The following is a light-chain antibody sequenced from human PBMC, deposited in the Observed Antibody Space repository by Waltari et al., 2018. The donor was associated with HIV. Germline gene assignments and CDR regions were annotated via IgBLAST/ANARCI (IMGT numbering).Light chain of an antibody. CDR3: QQYRSYWS. J-gene: IGKJ1*01. CDR1: QSLSGW. CDR2: KAS. Sequence: DIQMTQSPSTLSASVGDRVTITCRASQSLSGWLAWYQQKPGKAPKLLIYKASSLESGVPSRFSGSGSGTEFTLTISSLQPDDFATYHCQQYRSYWSFGQGTKVEIK. V-gene: IGKV1-5*03.